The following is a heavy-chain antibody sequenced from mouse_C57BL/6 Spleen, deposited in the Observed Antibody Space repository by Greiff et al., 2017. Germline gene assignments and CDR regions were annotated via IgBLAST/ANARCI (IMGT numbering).Heavy chain of an antibody. CDR1: GYTFTSYW. D-gene: IGHD1-1*01. J-gene: IGHJ3*01. V-gene: IGHV1-7*01. CDR2: INPSSGYT. CDR3: ASYYGSSSAWCAY. Sequence: LEESGAELAKPGASVKLSCKASGYTFTSYWMHWVKQRPGQGLEWIGYINPSSGYTKYNQKFKDKATLTADKSSSTAYMQLSSLTYEDSAVYYCASYYGSSSAWCAYWGQGTLVTVSA.